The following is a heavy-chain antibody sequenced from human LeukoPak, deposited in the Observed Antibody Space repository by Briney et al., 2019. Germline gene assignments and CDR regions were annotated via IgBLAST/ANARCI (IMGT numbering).Heavy chain of an antibody. CDR1: GGSISSYY. V-gene: IGHV4-59*08. CDR3: ARVPYGSGSYYNQYYFDY. J-gene: IGHJ4*02. Sequence: PSETLSLTCTVSGGSISSYYWSWIRQPPGKGLEWIGYIYYSGSTNYNPSLKSRVSISVDTSKNQFSLKLSSVTAADTAVYYCARVPYGSGSYYNQYYFDYWGQGTLVTVSS. D-gene: IGHD3-10*01. CDR2: IYYSGST.